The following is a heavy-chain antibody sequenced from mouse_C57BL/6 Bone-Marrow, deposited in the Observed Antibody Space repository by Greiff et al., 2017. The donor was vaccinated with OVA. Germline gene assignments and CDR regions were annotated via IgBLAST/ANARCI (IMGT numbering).Heavy chain of an antibody. D-gene: IGHD1-1*01. CDR2: INPGSGGT. V-gene: IGHV1-54*01. CDR3: ARGGIITTVFDY. CDR1: GYAFTNYL. Sequence: QVQLQQSGAELVRPGTSVKVSCKASGYAFTNYLIEWVKQRPGQGLEWIGVINPGSGGTNYNEKFKGKATLTADKSSSTAYMQLSSLTSEDSAVYVCARGGIITTVFDYWGQGTTLTVSS. J-gene: IGHJ2*01.